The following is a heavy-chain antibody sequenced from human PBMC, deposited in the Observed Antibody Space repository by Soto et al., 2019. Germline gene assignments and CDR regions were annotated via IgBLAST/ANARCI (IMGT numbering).Heavy chain of an antibody. V-gene: IGHV4-59*01. D-gene: IGHD5-18*01. CDR3: ARLGDVDTAMVDY. Sequence: SETLSLTCTVSGGSISSYYWSWIRQPPGKGLEWIGYIYYSGSTNYNPSLKSRVTISVDTSKNQFSPKLSSVTAADTAVYYCARLGDVDTAMVDYWGQGTLVTVSS. CDR2: IYYSGST. J-gene: IGHJ4*02. CDR1: GGSISSYY.